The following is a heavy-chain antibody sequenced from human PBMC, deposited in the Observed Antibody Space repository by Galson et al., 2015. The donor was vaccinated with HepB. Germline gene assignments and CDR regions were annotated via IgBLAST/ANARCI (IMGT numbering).Heavy chain of an antibody. J-gene: IGHJ4*02. V-gene: IGHV3-23*01. D-gene: IGHD5-12*01. CDR1: GFTFSSYA. CDR2: ISGSGGST. Sequence: SLRLSCAASGFTFSSYAMSWVRQAPGKGLEWVSAISGSGGSTYYADSVKGRFTLSRDNSKNSLYLQMNSLRAEDTAVYYCASRRVAKRAFDYWGQGTLVTVSS. CDR3: ASRRVAKRAFDY.